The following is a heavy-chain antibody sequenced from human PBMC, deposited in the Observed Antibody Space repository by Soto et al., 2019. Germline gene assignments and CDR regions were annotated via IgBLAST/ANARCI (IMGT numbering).Heavy chain of an antibody. D-gene: IGHD2-2*01. Sequence: QVQLVESGGGVVQPGRSLRLSCAASGFSFSTYGMHWVRQAPGKGLEWVAVISYDGNIKYYADSVKGRFTISRDNSKNTLHLQMNSLRVEDTAVYFCATYDIVVVPAADIVELDSWGQGTLVTVSS. CDR3: ATYDIVVVPAADIVELDS. CDR2: ISYDGNIK. J-gene: IGHJ4*02. V-gene: IGHV3-30*03. CDR1: GFSFSTYG.